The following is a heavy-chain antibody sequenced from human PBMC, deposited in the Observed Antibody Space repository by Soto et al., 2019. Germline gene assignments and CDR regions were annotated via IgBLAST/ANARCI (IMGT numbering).Heavy chain of an antibody. J-gene: IGHJ4*02. V-gene: IGHV3-33*01. CDR1: GFTFSNFG. Sequence: QVHLMESGGGVVQPGRSLRLSCAASGFTFSNFGMHWVRQAPGKGLEWVAVTSYDGSNTYYADSVKGRFTISRDNSKNTLYLQMNSLRAEDTAVYYCGRDRDTYNQGVLDYWGQGTLVTVSS. CDR2: TSYDGSNT. D-gene: IGHD1-1*01. CDR3: GRDRDTYNQGVLDY.